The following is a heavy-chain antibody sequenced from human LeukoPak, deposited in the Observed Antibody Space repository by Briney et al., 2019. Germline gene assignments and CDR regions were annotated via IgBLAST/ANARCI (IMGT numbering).Heavy chain of an antibody. V-gene: IGHV1-46*01. D-gene: IGHD2-21*02. Sequence: ASVKVSCKASGGTFSSYTISWVRQAPGQGLEWMGIINTSGGSTTYAQKFQGRVTMTRDMSTSTVYMELSSLRSEDTAVYYCARGGVYCGGDCYFPDAFDIWGQGTMVTVSS. J-gene: IGHJ3*02. CDR2: INTSGGST. CDR1: GGTFSSYT. CDR3: ARGGVYCGGDCYFPDAFDI.